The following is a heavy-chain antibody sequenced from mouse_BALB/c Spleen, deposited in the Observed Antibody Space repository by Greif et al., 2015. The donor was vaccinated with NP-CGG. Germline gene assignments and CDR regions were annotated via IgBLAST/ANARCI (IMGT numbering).Heavy chain of an antibody. CDR1: GFTFSNYW. V-gene: IGHV6-6*02. D-gene: IGHD1-2*01. Sequence: EVNVVESGGGLVQPGGSMKLSCVASGFTFSNYWMNWVRQSPEKGLEWVAEIRLKSNNYATHYAESVKGRFTISRDDSKSSVYMQMNNLRAEDTGIYYCTRDFYGYVGAMDYWGQGTSVTVSS. J-gene: IGHJ4*01. CDR3: TRDFYGYVGAMDY. CDR2: IRLKSNNYAT.